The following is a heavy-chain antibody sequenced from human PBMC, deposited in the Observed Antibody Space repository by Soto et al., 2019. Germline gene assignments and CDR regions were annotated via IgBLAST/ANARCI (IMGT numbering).Heavy chain of an antibody. Sequence: SETLSLTCTVSGYSISSGYYWGWIRQPPGKGLEWIGSIYHSGSTYYNPSLKSRVTISVDTSKNQFSLKLSSVTAADTAVYYCAREHPNYYYDSSGYPDYWGQGTLVTVSS. J-gene: IGHJ4*02. V-gene: IGHV4-38-2*02. CDR1: GYSISSGYY. CDR2: IYHSGST. CDR3: AREHPNYYYDSSGYPDY. D-gene: IGHD3-22*01.